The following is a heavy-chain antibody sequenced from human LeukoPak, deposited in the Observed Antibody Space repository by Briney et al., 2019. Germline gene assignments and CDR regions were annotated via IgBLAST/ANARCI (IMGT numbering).Heavy chain of an antibody. D-gene: IGHD2-15*01. Sequence: ASVKVSCNASGYTFTTYNINWVRQAPGQGLEWMGWISGYNGNTNYAQKLQGRVTMTTDTSTSTAYMELRGLRSDDTAVYYCARTSVCSAGSCCSDAFDIWGQGTMVTVSS. V-gene: IGHV1-18*01. J-gene: IGHJ3*02. CDR2: ISGYNGNT. CDR1: GYTFTTYN. CDR3: ARTSVCSAGSCCSDAFDI.